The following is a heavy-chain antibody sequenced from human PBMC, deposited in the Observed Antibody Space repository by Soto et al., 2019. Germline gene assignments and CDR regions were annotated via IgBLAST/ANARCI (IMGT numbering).Heavy chain of an antibody. CDR1: GGSISSYY. J-gene: IGHJ4*02. CDR3: ARARYTSGWWTPPFDY. Sequence: SETLSLTCAVSGGSISSYYWSWIRQPPGKGLEWIGYIYYSGSTNYNPSLKSRVTISVDTSKNQFSLKLTSVTAADTAVYYCARARYTSGWWTPPFDYWGQGTLVTVSS. CDR2: IYYSGST. D-gene: IGHD6-19*01. V-gene: IGHV4-59*01.